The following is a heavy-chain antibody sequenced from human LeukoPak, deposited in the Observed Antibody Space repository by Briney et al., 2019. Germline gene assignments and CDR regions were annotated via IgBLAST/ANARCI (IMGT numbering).Heavy chain of an antibody. Sequence: GGSLRLSCEASGFTFSSYAMNWVRQAPGKGLEWVSYISGSGSTIYYADSVKGRFTISRDNAKNSLYLQMNSLRAEDTAVYYCARDSRIVATIDYWGQGTLVTVSS. D-gene: IGHD5-12*01. J-gene: IGHJ4*02. CDR1: GFTFSSYA. V-gene: IGHV3-48*03. CDR3: ARDSRIVATIDY. CDR2: ISGSGSTI.